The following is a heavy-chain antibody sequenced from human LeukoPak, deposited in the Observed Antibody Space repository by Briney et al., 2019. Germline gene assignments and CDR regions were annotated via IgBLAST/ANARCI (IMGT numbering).Heavy chain of an antibody. CDR2: LYSGSST. Sequence: EGSLRLSCAASGFTVSTNYMNWVRQAPGKGLEWVSILYSGSSTYYADSVEGRFTISRDSSKNTLFLQMNDLRAEDTAVYYCARVGDHFHWYLDLWGRGTLVTVSS. J-gene: IGHJ2*01. D-gene: IGHD3-3*02. V-gene: IGHV3-53*01. CDR1: GFTVSTNY. CDR3: ARVGDHFHWYLDL.